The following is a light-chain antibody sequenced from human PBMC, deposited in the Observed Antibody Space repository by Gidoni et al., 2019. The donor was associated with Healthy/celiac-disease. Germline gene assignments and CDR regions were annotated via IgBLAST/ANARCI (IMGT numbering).Light chain of an antibody. Sequence: EIVLTQSPATLSLSPGERATLSCRDSQSVSSYLAWYQQKPGQAPRPLIHDASKRATGIPARFSGSGSGTDFTLTISSLEPEHFAVYYCQQRSNWPPPWTFGQGTKVEIK. CDR2: DAS. V-gene: IGKV3-11*01. J-gene: IGKJ1*01. CDR1: QSVSSY. CDR3: QQRSNWPPPWT.